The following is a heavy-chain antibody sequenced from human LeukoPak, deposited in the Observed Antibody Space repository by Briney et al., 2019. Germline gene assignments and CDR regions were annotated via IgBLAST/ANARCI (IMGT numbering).Heavy chain of an antibody. CDR2: TSGTSTYT. D-gene: IGHD1-26*01. V-gene: IGHV3-11*03. CDR1: GFTFSAHY. CDR3: AKAISGSNAVADY. J-gene: IGHJ4*02. Sequence: GGSLRLSCAASGFTFSAHYMSWIRQAPGKGLEWISYTSGTSTYTDYADSVKGRFTVSRDNAMNSVYLQMNSLRDEDTAVYYCAKAISGSNAVADYWGQGTLVTVSS.